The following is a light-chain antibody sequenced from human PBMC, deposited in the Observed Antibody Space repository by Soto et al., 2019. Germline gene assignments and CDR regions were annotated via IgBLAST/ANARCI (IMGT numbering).Light chain of an antibody. V-gene: IGKV3-20*01. CDR3: QQYGSSPHWT. CDR2: GAS. J-gene: IGKJ1*01. CDR1: QSVSSSY. Sequence: EIVLTQSPGTLSLSPGERATLSCRASQSVSSSYLAWYQQKPGQAPRLLIYGASSRATGIPDRFSGSGSGTDFSVTISRLEAEDFAVYYCQQYGSSPHWTFGQGTKVEIK.